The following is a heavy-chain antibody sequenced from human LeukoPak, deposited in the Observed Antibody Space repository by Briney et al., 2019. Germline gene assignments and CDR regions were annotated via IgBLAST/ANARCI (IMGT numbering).Heavy chain of an antibody. CDR2: IYYSGST. Sequence: PSETLSLTCTVSGGSMSSYYWSWIRQPPGKGLEWIGSIYYSGSTYYNPSLKSRVTISVDTSMNQFSLKLSSVTAADTAVYYCARVRYKRWFDPWGQGTLVTVSS. J-gene: IGHJ5*02. V-gene: IGHV4-59*12. CDR3: ARVRYKRWFDP. D-gene: IGHD1-14*01. CDR1: GGSMSSYY.